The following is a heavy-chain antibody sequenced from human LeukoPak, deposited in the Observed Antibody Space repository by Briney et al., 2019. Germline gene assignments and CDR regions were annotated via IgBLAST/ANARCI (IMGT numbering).Heavy chain of an antibody. D-gene: IGHD3-22*01. V-gene: IGHV4-34*01. J-gene: IGHJ6*02. CDR3: ATHRGEGYYDSSVLKPYYYYYGMDV. CDR2: INHSGST. Sequence: SETLSLTCAVYGGSFSGYYWSWIRQPPGKGLEWIGEINHSGSTNYNPSLKSRVTISVDTSKNQFSLKLSSVTAADTAVYYCATHRGEGYYDSSVLKPYYYYYGMDVWGQGTTVTVSS. CDR1: GGSFSGYY.